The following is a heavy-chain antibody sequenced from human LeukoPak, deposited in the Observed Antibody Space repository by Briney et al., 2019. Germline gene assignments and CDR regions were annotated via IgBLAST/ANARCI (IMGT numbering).Heavy chain of an antibody. D-gene: IGHD6-13*01. CDR1: GLTFSTSA. Sequence: ASVKVSCKAFGLTFSTSAMQWVRQTRGQGLEWIGWTVLGSGDTNYAQSLKERVTITRDMSTSTAYIEVSSLTSDDTAMYYCAAGFSNRGYIYWGQGTLVTVSS. CDR2: TVLGSGDT. CDR3: AAGFSNRGYIY. J-gene: IGHJ4*02. V-gene: IGHV1-58*02.